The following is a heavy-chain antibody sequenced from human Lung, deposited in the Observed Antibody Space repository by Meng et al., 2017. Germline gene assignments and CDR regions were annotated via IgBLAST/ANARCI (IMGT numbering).Heavy chain of an antibody. CDR2: SNHGGST. Sequence: VEHLQGGGGRLGPPQDLPLPCAVYGGATSGSYWSWIRQSPAKGLGWIGKSNHGGSTNYNPSLESRDTISVDTPKNQFSLRLTSMTVADTAVYYCARERHSTIIRGVIDFWGQGALVTVSS. D-gene: IGHD3-10*01. CDR3: ARERHSTIIRGVIDF. V-gene: IGHV4-34*01. CDR1: GGATSGSY. J-gene: IGHJ4*02.